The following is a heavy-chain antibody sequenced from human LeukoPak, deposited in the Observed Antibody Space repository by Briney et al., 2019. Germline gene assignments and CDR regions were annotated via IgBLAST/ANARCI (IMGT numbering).Heavy chain of an antibody. Sequence: GGSLRPSCAASGFTFSNYWMTWVRQVPGKGLEWVAHIKEDGSERYHVDSVKGRFTISRDNAKDSLYLQMNSLRADDTAVYYCARGGALCIGYWGQGTLVTVSS. D-gene: IGHD2-8*01. J-gene: IGHJ4*02. CDR2: IKEDGSER. CDR1: GFTFSNYW. V-gene: IGHV3-7*03. CDR3: ARGGALCIGY.